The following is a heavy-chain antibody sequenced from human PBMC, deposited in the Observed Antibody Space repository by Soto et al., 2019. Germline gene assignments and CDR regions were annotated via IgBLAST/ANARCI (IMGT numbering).Heavy chain of an antibody. V-gene: IGHV3-30-3*01. CDR2: ISYDGSNK. CDR3: ARESRFLEWLNYYYGMDV. CDR1: GFTFSSYA. D-gene: IGHD3-3*01. J-gene: IGHJ6*02. Sequence: GGSLRLSCAASGFTFSSYAMHWVRQAPGKGLEWVAVISYDGSNKYYADSVKGRFTISRDNSKNTLYLQMNSLRAEDTAVYYCARESRFLEWLNYYYGMDVWGQGTTVTVSS.